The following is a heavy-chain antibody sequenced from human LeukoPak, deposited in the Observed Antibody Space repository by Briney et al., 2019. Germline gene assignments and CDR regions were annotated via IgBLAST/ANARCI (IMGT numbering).Heavy chain of an antibody. CDR1: GYTFTSYY. V-gene: IGHV1-46*01. Sequence: GASVTVSCKASGYTFTSYYMHWVRQAPGQGLEWMGIINPSGGSTSYAQKFQGRATMTRDMSTSTVYMELSSLRSEDTAVYYCARQRIAAAWFDPWGQGTLVTVSS. CDR2: INPSGGST. CDR3: ARQRIAAAWFDP. J-gene: IGHJ5*02. D-gene: IGHD6-13*01.